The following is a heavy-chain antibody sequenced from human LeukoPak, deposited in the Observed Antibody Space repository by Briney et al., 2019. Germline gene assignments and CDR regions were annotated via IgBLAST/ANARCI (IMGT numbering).Heavy chain of an antibody. Sequence: SETLSLTCTVSGGSISSSSYYWGWIRQPPGMGLEWIGNIFYSGNTYYNPSLKSRVTISVDTSKNQFSLKLSSVTAADTAVYYCARLGGSYYFYYYYYYMDVWGKGTTVTISS. V-gene: IGHV4-39*07. CDR3: ARLGGSYYFYYYYYYMDV. J-gene: IGHJ6*03. CDR2: IFYSGNT. D-gene: IGHD1-26*01. CDR1: GGSISSSSYY.